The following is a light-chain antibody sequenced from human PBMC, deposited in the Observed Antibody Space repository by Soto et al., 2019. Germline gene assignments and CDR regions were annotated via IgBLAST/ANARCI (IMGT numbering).Light chain of an antibody. V-gene: IGLV1-44*01. CDR1: SSNIGRNS. CDR2: TNN. CDR3: ATWDDSLSALV. Sequence: QSVLTQPPSASGTPGQRVIISCSGGSSNIGRNSVNWYQQLPGTAPKLLIYTNNQRPSGVPDRFSGSQSGTSASLAISGLQSEDEADYYYATWDDSLSALVFGGGTKVTVL. J-gene: IGLJ2*01.